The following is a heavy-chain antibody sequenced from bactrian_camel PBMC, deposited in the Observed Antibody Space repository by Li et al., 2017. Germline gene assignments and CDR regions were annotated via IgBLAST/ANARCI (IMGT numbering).Heavy chain of an antibody. D-gene: IGHD7*01. J-gene: IGHJ6*01. CDR3: GADLRYPCGGVEGISDANFAY. V-gene: IGHV3S59*01. CDR2: VSGPNT. Sequence: VQLVESGGGSVQAGGSLILSCSVSGYSDNGNCMAWFRQVPGNEREGLATVSGPNTLYADSVKGRFTISKDNARNTLYLQMNSLKPEDTALYYCGADLRYPCGGVEGISDANFAYWGQGTQVTVSS. CDR1: GYSDNGNC.